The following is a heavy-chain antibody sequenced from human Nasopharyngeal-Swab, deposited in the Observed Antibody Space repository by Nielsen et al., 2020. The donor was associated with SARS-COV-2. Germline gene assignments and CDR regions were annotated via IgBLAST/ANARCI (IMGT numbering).Heavy chain of an antibody. J-gene: IGHJ4*02. D-gene: IGHD1-7*01. CDR2: IYGGGTT. Sequence: GGSLRLSCAASGLSVTNSHMNWIRQAPGRGLEWVSVIYGGGTTEYADSVRGRFTISRDNAWNSLYLQMNSLRAEDTAVYYCATNWDYRFDYWGQGTLVTVSS. V-gene: IGHV3-53*01. CDR3: ATNWDYRFDY. CDR1: GLSVTNSH.